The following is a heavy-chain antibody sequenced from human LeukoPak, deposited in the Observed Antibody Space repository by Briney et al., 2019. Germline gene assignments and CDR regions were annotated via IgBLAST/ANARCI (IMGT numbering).Heavy chain of an antibody. D-gene: IGHD3-10*02. CDR3: AELGITMIGGV. J-gene: IGHJ6*04. CDR2: ISYDGSNK. Sequence: AGGSLRLSCAASGFTFSTYTMHWVRQAPGKGLDWVAVISYDGSNKYYADSVKGRFTISRDNSKNTLYLQMNSLRAEDTAVYYCAELGITMIGGVWGKGTTVTISS. V-gene: IGHV3-30*04. CDR1: GFTFSTYT.